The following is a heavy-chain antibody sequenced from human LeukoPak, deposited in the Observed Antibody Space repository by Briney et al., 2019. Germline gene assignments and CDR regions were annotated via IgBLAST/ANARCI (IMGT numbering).Heavy chain of an antibody. Sequence: GGSLRLSCAASGFTFSSYAMSWVRQAPGKGLEWVSAISGSGGSTYYADFVKGRFTTSRDNSKNTLYLQMNSLRAEDTAVYYCAKAVNFDWLPNDYWGQGTLVTVSS. CDR2: ISGSGGST. CDR3: AKAVNFDWLPNDY. J-gene: IGHJ4*02. CDR1: GFTFSSYA. V-gene: IGHV3-23*01. D-gene: IGHD3-9*01.